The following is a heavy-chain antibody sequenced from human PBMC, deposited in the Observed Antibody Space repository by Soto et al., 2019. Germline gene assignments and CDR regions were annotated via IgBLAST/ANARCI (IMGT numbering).Heavy chain of an antibody. CDR1: GFTFSIYA. CDR3: AASGSYSENYCYYYGMDV. CDR2: ISGSGGST. J-gene: IGHJ6*02. D-gene: IGHD1-26*01. Sequence: GGSLRLSCAASGFTFSIYAMSWVRQAPGKGLEWVSAISGSGGSTYYADSVKGRFTISRDNSKNTLYLQMNSLRAEDTAVYYCAASGSYSENYCYYYGMDVWGQGTTVTVSS. V-gene: IGHV3-23*01.